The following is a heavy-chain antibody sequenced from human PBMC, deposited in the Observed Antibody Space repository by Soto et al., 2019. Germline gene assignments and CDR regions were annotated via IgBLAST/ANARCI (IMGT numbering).Heavy chain of an antibody. V-gene: IGHV3-7*01. CDR3: VTAATGRGDLDV. Sequence: EMLLVESGGGLVQPGGSLRLSCAASGFSFSSYWMSWVRQAPGKGLEWVANINRDGNEKYYVDSVKGRFTISRDNAENSLYLQMNSLRAEDTALYYWVTAATGRGDLDVWGQGTTVSVSS. CDR2: INRDGNEK. J-gene: IGHJ6*02. D-gene: IGHD6-13*01. CDR1: GFSFSSYW.